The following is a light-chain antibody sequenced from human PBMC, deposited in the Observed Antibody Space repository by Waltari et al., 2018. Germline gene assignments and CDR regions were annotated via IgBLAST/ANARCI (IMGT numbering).Light chain of an antibody. CDR2: GAS. V-gene: IGKV1-39*01. CDR3: QQGDSVPRT. J-gene: IGKJ1*01. CDR1: QSITAY. Sequence: DIQMTQSPSSLSASVGDRVTITCRASQSITAYLNWYQQRPGKAPQILIYGASTLQSGVPSRCSGSGSGTEFTLTISGLEPEDFDYCQQGDSVPRTFGQGTKVDVK.